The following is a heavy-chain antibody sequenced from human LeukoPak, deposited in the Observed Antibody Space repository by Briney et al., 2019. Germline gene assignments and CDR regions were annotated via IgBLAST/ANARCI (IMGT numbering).Heavy chain of an antibody. CDR3: ARRSCSGATCYQLDY. V-gene: IGHV5-51*01. CDR1: GYRFTSYS. J-gene: IGHJ4*02. D-gene: IGHD2-15*01. CDR2: IYPSDSDT. Sequence: GESLKISCKASGYRFTSYSIAWVRQMPGKGLEWMGIIYPSDSDTTYSPSFQGQVTISADKSISTAYLQWNSLKASDTAVYYCARRSCSGATCYQLDYWGQGTLVTVSS.